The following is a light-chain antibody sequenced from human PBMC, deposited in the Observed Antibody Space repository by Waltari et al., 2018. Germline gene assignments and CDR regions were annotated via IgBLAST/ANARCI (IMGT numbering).Light chain of an antibody. V-gene: IGLV4-69*01. Sequence: QLVLTQSPSASASLGASVKLTSTLSSGHSSNVIAWIQQPPEKGPRDLMKVNRGGRHSKGDRLPDRFSGSSAGIGHYLTRASLQSGDADAVYCHIEGHGTSVFGGGTKLTVL. J-gene: IGLJ3*02. CDR2: VNRGGRH. CDR3: HIEGHGTSV. CDR1: SGHSSNV.